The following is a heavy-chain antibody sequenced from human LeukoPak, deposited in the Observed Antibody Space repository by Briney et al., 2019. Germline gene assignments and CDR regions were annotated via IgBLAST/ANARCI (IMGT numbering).Heavy chain of an antibody. CDR1: GGSISSYY. Sequence: SETLSLTCTVSGGSISSYYWSWIRQPAGRGLEWIGRIYTSGSTNYNPSLKSRVTISVDTSKNQFSLKLSSVTAADTAVYYCARVLGYCSGGSCYYFDYWDQGTLVTVSS. CDR3: ARVLGYCSGGSCYYFDY. D-gene: IGHD2-15*01. J-gene: IGHJ4*02. CDR2: IYTSGST. V-gene: IGHV4-4*07.